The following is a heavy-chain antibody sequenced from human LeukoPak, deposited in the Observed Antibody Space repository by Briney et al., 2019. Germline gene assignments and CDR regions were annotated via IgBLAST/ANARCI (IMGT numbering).Heavy chain of an antibody. D-gene: IGHD6-19*01. J-gene: IGHJ6*02. V-gene: IGHV1-8*01. CDR3: AGQYSSGWYNYYGMDV. Sequence: ASVKVFCKASGYTFTSYDINWVRQATGQGLEWMGWMNPNSGNTGYAQKFQGRVTMTRNTSISTAHMELSSLRSEDTAVYYCAGQYSSGWYNYYGMDVWGQGTTVTVSS. CDR1: GYTFTSYD. CDR2: MNPNSGNT.